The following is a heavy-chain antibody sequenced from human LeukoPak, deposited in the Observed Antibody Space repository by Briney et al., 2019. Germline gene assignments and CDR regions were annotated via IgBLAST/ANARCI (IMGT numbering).Heavy chain of an antibody. CDR1: GYTFTGYY. CDR2: INPNSDGT. D-gene: IGHD3-3*01. V-gene: IGHV1-2*02. CDR3: ARGPITIFGVVKYYYYYGMDV. Sequence: GASVKVSCKASGYTFTGYYMHWVRQAPGQGLEWMGWINPNSDGTNYAQKLQGRVTMTRDTSISTAYMELSRLRSDDTAVYYCARGPITIFGVVKYYYYYGMDVWGQGTTVTVSS. J-gene: IGHJ6*02.